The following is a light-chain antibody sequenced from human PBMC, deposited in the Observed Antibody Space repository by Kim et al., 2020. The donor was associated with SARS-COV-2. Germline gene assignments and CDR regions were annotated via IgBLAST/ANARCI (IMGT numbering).Light chain of an antibody. CDR1: SSDVSGYNY. J-gene: IGLJ2*01. V-gene: IGLV2-8*01. CDR3: SSYAGSNNWV. Sequence: QSALTQPPSASGSPGQSVTISCTGSSSDVSGYNYVSWYQQHPGKAPKLMIYEVSKRPSGVPDRFSGSKSGNTASLTVSGLQAEDEADYYCSSYAGSNNWVFGGRTQLTVL. CDR2: EVS.